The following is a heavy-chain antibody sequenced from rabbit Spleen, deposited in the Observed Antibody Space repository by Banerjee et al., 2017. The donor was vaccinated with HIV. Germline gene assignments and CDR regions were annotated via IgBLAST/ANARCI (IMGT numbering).Heavy chain of an antibody. Sequence: VESGGGLVQPGASLTLTCTASGVSFSGDSYMCWVRQTPGKGLEWIACIDVGSSGFTYFANWAKGRFTISKASSTTVTLQMTSLTAADTATYFCARDTSSSFSSYGMDLWGQGTLVTVS. CDR1: GVSFSGDSY. CDR3: ARDTSSSFSSYGMDL. V-gene: IGHV1S40*01. J-gene: IGHJ6*01. D-gene: IGHD1-1*01. CDR2: IDVGSSGFT.